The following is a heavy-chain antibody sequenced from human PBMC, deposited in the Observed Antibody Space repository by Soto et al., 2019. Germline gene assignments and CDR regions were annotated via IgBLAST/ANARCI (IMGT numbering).Heavy chain of an antibody. D-gene: IGHD6-19*01. J-gene: IGHJ5*02. CDR3: AKARSSGWYGNWFDP. V-gene: IGHV3-9*01. Sequence: EVQLVESGGGLVQPGRSLRLSCAASVFTFDDYAMHWVRQAPGKGLEWVSGINWNSDSKGYADSVKGRFIISRDNAKNSLYLQMNSLRAEDTALYYCAKARSSGWYGNWFDPWGQGTLVTVSS. CDR2: INWNSDSK. CDR1: VFTFDDYA.